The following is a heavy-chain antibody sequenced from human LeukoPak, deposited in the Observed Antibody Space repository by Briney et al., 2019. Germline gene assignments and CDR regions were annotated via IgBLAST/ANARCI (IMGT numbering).Heavy chain of an antibody. D-gene: IGHD2-15*01. CDR1: GYTFTGYY. CDR3: ARPYCSGGSCHDYFDY. CDR2: INPHTCGT. J-gene: IGHJ4*02. V-gene: IGHV1-2*02. Sequence: ASVNVSCKSSGYTFTGYYMHWVRQAPGQGLEWMGWINPHTCGTNYAQKFQGRVTMTRDTSISTAYMELSGLTSDDTAVYYCARPYCSGGSCHDYFDYWGQGTLVTVSS.